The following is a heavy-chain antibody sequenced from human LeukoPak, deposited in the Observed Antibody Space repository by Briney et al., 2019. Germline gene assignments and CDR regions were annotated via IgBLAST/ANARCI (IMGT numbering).Heavy chain of an antibody. J-gene: IGHJ4*02. CDR1: GFTFNNYG. CDR2: ISYDGRNK. V-gene: IGHV3-30*18. D-gene: IGHD2-2*01. CDR3: AKGPLRGTAAAIDY. Sequence: GGSLGLSCAASGFTFNNYGMHWVRQAPGKGLEWVAVISYDGRNKHYPDSVKGRFTISRDISTDTLWLQMDSLRTEDTAVYYCAKGPLRGTAAAIDYWGQGTLVTVSS.